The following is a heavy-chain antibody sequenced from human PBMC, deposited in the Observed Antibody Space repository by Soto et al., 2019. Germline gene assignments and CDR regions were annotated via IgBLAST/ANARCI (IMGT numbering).Heavy chain of an antibody. Sequence: QVQLVQSGAEVKKPGASVKVSCKASGYTFTSYDINWVRQATGQGLEWMGWMNPNSGNTGYAQKFQGRVTMTRNTSISTAYMELSSLRSEDTAVYYCVRLSRHTIFGVRDAFDIWGQGTMVTVSS. CDR3: VRLSRHTIFGVRDAFDI. CDR1: GYTFTSYD. D-gene: IGHD3-3*01. V-gene: IGHV1-8*01. CDR2: MNPNSGNT. J-gene: IGHJ3*02.